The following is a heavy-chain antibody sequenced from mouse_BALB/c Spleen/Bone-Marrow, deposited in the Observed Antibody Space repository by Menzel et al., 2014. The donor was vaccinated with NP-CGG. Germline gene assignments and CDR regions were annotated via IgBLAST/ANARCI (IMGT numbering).Heavy chain of an antibody. V-gene: IGHV14-3*02. J-gene: IGHJ3*01. CDR1: GFNIKDTY. Sequence: EVQLMESGAELVKPGASVKLSCTASGFNIKDTYMHWVKQRPEQGLEWIGRIDPANGNTKYDPKFQGKATITADTSSNTAYLQLSSLTSEDTAXXXXXXXXYGSSLFAYWGQGTLVTVSA. CDR2: IDPANGNT. D-gene: IGHD1-1*01. CDR3: XXXXYGSSLFAY.